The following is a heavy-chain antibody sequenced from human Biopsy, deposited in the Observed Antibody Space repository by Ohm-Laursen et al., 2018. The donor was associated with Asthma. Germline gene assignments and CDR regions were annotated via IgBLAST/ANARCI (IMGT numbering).Heavy chain of an antibody. D-gene: IGHD3-9*01. CDR3: ARMNTLIQAANYFSYAMDV. Sequence: TLSLTCAVSGASINSGGFSWKWVRQPPGKGLELIAYPFYSGGTHYNPSLKSRVTISVDRSQRQFSLKVNSVTAADTAVYYCARMNTLIQAANYFSYAMDVWGQGTTVTVSS. CDR2: PFYSGGT. J-gene: IGHJ6*02. V-gene: IGHV4-30-2*01. CDR1: GASINSGGFS.